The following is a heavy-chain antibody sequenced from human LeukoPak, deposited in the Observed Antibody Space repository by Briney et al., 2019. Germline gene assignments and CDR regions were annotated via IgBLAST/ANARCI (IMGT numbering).Heavy chain of an antibody. CDR1: GFTFSNAW. J-gene: IGHJ6*02. D-gene: IGHD3-9*01. Sequence: SGGSLRLSCAASGFTFSNAWMSWVRQAPGKGLEWVGRIKSKTDGGTTDYAAPVKGRFTISRDDSKNTLYLQMNSLKTEDTAVYYCTTRLQRYFDWLRFTGLHYGMDVWGQGTTVTVSS. CDR2: IKSKTDGGTT. CDR3: TTRLQRYFDWLRFTGLHYGMDV. V-gene: IGHV3-15*01.